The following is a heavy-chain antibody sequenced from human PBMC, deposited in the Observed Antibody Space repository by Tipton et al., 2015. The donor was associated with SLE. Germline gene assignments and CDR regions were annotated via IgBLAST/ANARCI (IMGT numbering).Heavy chain of an antibody. Sequence: TLSLTCTVSGGSISSYYWSWIRQPAGKGLEWIGRIYTSGSTNYNPSLKSRVTMSVDTSKNQFSLKLSSVTAADTAVYYCARHPWSTVVYWYFDLWGRGTLVTVSS. CDR2: IYTSGST. V-gene: IGHV4-4*07. D-gene: IGHD4-23*01. CDR1: GGSISSYY. CDR3: ARHPWSTVVYWYFDL. J-gene: IGHJ2*01.